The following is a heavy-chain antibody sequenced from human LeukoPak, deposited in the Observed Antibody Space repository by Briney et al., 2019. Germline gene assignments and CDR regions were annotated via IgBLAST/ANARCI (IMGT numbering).Heavy chain of an antibody. Sequence: SETPSLTCTVSGGSISSYYWSWIRQPPGKGLEWIGYIYDSGTTNYNPSLKSRVTISLDTSKNQFSLNLTSVTAADTAVYHCARGSGDYATSDAEYFQHWGQGTLVTVSS. D-gene: IGHD4-17*01. CDR2: IYDSGTT. V-gene: IGHV4-59*01. CDR1: GGSISSYY. CDR3: ARGSGDYATSDAEYFQH. J-gene: IGHJ1*01.